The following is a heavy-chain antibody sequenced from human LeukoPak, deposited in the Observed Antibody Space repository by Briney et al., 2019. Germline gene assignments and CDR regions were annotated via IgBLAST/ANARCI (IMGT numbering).Heavy chain of an antibody. CDR3: AKDKSGTYCIDY. J-gene: IGHJ4*02. V-gene: IGHV3-53*05. Sequence: GGSLRLSCAASGFTVSSNYMSWVRQAPGKGLEWVSVIYSGGSTYYADSVKGRFTISRDNSKNTLYLQMNSLGTEDTAVYYCAKDKSGTYCIDYWGQGVLVTVYS. CDR2: IYSGGST. CDR1: GFTVSSNY. D-gene: IGHD1-26*01.